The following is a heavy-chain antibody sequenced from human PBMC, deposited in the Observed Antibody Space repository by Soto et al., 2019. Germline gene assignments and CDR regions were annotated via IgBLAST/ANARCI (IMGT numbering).Heavy chain of an antibody. CDR2: IIGSVGST. V-gene: IGHV3-23*01. CDR1: GFTFSSYA. D-gene: IGHD5-18*01. CDR3: VKEVRCSYSTSSFDF. J-gene: IGHJ3*01. Sequence: PGGSLRLSCAASGFTFSSYAMSWVRQAPGKGLEWVSAIIGSVGSTYYANSVKGRFTISRNNSKNTLYLQMTSLRAEDTAVYYFVKEVRCSYSTSSFDFWGQGTMVSVS.